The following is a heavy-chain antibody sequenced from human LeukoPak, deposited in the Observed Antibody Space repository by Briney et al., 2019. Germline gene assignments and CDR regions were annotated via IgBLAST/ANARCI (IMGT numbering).Heavy chain of an antibody. J-gene: IGHJ6*02. CDR1: GGSFSGYY. CDR3: AREDRNYYDSSGYYYLSYYYYYGMDV. CDR2: INHSGST. Sequence: SETLSLTCAVYGGSFSGYYWSWIRQPPGKGLEWIGGINHSGSTNYNPSLKSRVTISVDTSKNQFSLKLSSVTAADTAVYYCAREDRNYYDSSGYYYLSYYYYYGMDVWGQGTTVTVSS. V-gene: IGHV4-34*01. D-gene: IGHD3-22*01.